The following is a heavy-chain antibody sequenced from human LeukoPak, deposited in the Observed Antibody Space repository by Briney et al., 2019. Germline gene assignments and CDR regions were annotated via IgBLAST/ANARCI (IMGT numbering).Heavy chain of an antibody. D-gene: IGHD3-9*01. CDR3: ARVEDILTGYYAD. CDR2: IIPIFGTA. Sequence: SVKVSCKASGGTFSSYAISWVRQAPGQGLEWMGGIIPIFGTANYAQKFQGRVTITADKSTSTAYMERSSLRSEDTAVYYCARVEDILTGYYADWGQGTLVTVSS. V-gene: IGHV1-69*06. J-gene: IGHJ4*02. CDR1: GGTFSSYA.